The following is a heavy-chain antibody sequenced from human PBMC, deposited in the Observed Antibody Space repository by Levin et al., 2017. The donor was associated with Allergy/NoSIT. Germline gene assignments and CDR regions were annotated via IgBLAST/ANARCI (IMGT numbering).Heavy chain of an antibody. J-gene: IGHJ4*02. CDR3: WSYYYG. V-gene: IGHV3-7*03. CDR2: IKEDGSAT. D-gene: IGHD3-16*01. CDR1: GFPFSTTW. Sequence: GGSLRLSCVVSGFPFSTTWMSWIRQVPGKGLEWVAEIKEDGSATYYVDSVKGRFTISRDNAKKSVYLQMDSLRVEDTAVYYCWSYYYGWVQGTLVTVSS.